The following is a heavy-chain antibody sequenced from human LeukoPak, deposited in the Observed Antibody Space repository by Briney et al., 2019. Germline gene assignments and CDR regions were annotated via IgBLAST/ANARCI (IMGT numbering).Heavy chain of an antibody. CDR1: GGTFSSYA. Sequence: ASVKVSCKASGGTFSSYAISWVRQAPGQGLEWMGGIIPIFGTANYAQKFQGRDTITADESTSTAYMELSSLRSEDTAVYYCARDAEGIAVAGNWFDPWGQGTLVAVSS. J-gene: IGHJ5*02. CDR2: IIPIFGTA. CDR3: ARDAEGIAVAGNWFDP. V-gene: IGHV1-69*13. D-gene: IGHD6-19*01.